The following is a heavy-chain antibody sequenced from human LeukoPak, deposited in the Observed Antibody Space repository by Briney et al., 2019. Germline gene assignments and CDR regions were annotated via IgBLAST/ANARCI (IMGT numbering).Heavy chain of an antibody. V-gene: IGHV4-59*01. CDR1: GGSISSYY. CDR2: IYYSGST. Sequence: SETLSLTCTVSGGSISSYYWSWIRQPPGKGLEWNGYIYYSGSTNYNPSLKSRVTISVDTSKNQFSLKLSSVTAADTAVYYCARYITMVRGAYSPYYYGMDVWGQGTTVTVSS. J-gene: IGHJ6*02. CDR3: ARYITMVRGAYSPYYYGMDV. D-gene: IGHD3-10*01.